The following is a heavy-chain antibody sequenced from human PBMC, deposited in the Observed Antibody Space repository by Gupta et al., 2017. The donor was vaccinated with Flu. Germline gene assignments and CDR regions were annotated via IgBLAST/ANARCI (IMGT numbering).Heavy chain of an antibody. V-gene: IGHV3-48*02. D-gene: IGHD1-26*01. CDR2: ISSSSSTI. Sequence: EVQLVESGGGLVQPGGSLRLSCAASGFTFSSYSMNWVRQAPGQGLEWFSYISSSSSTIYYADSGKGRVTISRDNAKNSLYLQMNSLRDEDTAVYYCASSGRRSGSYGGNYYGMDVWGQGTTVTVSS. CDR1: GFTFSSYS. J-gene: IGHJ6*02. CDR3: ASSGRRSGSYGGNYYGMDV.